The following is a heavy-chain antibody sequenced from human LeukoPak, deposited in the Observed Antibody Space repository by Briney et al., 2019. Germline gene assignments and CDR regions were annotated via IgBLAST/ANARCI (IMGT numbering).Heavy chain of an antibody. CDR2: IYPGDSDT. J-gene: IGHJ4*02. D-gene: IGHD6-6*01. CDR1: GYSFTSYW. Sequence: GESLQISCKGSGYSFTSYWIGWVRQMPGKGLEWMGIIYPGDSDTKYSPSFQGQVTISADKSITTTYLQWSSLKASDTAIYYCARRSSIATRLFDFWGQGTLVTVSS. CDR3: ARRSSIATRLFDF. V-gene: IGHV5-51*01.